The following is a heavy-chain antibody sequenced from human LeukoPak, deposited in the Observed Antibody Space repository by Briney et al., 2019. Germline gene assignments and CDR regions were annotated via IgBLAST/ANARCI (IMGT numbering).Heavy chain of an antibody. D-gene: IGHD2-2*01. CDR2: ISHSGST. CDR3: ARGRRRGCSSTSCPAVGMDV. J-gene: IGHJ6*02. CDR1: GGSFSGYY. V-gene: IGHV4-34*01. Sequence: SETLSLTCAVYGGSFSGYYWSWIRQPPGKGLEWIGEISHSGSTNYNPSLKSRVTISVDTSKNQFSLKLSSVTAADTAVYYCARGRRRGCSSTSCPAVGMDVWGQGTTVTVSS.